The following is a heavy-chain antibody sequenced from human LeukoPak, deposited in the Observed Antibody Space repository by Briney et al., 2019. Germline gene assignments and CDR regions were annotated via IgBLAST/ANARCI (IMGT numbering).Heavy chain of an antibody. CDR1: GYTFTGYY. D-gene: IGHD2-15*01. J-gene: IGHJ4*02. Sequence: ASVKVSCKASGYTFTGYYMHWVRQAPGQGLEWMGWINPNSGGTNYAQKFQGRVTMTRDTSISTAYMELSRLRSDDTAVYYCARFLIGGGSPHYFDYGGKGPLFTVSS. V-gene: IGHV1-2*02. CDR2: INPNSGGT. CDR3: ARFLIGGGSPHYFDY.